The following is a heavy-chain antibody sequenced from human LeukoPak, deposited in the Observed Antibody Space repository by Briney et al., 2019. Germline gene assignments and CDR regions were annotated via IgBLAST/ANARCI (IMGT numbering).Heavy chain of an antibody. D-gene: IGHD5-12*01. CDR1: GFTFSSYS. J-gene: IGHJ3*02. V-gene: IGHV3-21*01. CDR3: ARDGYSHRRNYAFDI. CDR2: ISSSSSYI. Sequence: GGSLRLSCAASGFTFSSYSMNWVRQAPGKGLEWFSSISSSSSYIYYADSVKGRFTISRDNAKNSLYLQMNSLRAEDTAVYYCARDGYSHRRNYAFDIWGQGTMVTVSS.